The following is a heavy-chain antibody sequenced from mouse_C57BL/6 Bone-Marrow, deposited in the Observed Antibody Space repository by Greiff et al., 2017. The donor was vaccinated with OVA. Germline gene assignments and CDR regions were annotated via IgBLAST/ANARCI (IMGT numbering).Heavy chain of an antibody. V-gene: IGHV1-55*01. CDR1: GYTFTSYR. J-gene: IGHJ4*01. Sequence: QVQLQPPGAELVKPGASVKMSCKASGYTFTSYRITWVKQRHGQGLEWIGVIYPGSGSTNYNEKFKSKATLTVDTSSSTAYMQLGSLTSEDAAVYYCSLLGHWLMDYWGQGTSLTVSS. CDR2: IYPGSGST. CDR3: SLLGHWLMDY. D-gene: IGHD4-1*01.